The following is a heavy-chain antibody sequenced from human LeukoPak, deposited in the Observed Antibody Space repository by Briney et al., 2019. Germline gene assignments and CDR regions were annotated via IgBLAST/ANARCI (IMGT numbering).Heavy chain of an antibody. D-gene: IGHD1-14*01. CDR2: ISTSGADT. V-gene: IGHV3-23*01. J-gene: IGHJ4*02. Sequence: GGSLRLSCAASGFTFSNYDMIWVRQAPGKGLEWVSKISTSGADTVYAESVRGRFTISRDNSKNTLDLQMNSLRVEDSAVYYCARKNLAYLNNPDYWGQGTLVTVSP. CDR1: GFTFSNYD. CDR3: ARKNLAYLNNPDY.